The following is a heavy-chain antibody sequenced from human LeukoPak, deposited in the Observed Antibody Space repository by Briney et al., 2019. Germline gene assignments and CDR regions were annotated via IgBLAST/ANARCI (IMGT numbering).Heavy chain of an antibody. CDR1: GGSISSSSYY. J-gene: IGHJ3*02. CDR3: ARDPDGYEGDAFDI. D-gene: IGHD5-12*01. CDR2: IYYSGST. V-gene: IGHV4-39*07. Sequence: SETLSLTCAVSGGSISSSSYYWGWIRQPPGKGLEWIGSIYYSGSTYYNPSLKSRVTISVDTSKNQFSLKLSSVTAADTAVYYRARDPDGYEGDAFDIWGQGTMVTVSS.